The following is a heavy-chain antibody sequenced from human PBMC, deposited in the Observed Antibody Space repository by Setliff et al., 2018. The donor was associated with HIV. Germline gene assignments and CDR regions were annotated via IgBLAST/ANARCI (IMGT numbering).Heavy chain of an antibody. CDR2: TTSNGRTT. V-gene: IGHV3-23*01. CDR1: GFAFSAYA. Sequence: LRLSCAASGFAFSAYAMTWVRQAPGKGLEWVSATTSNGRTTDYAESVRGRFTLSRDNSENTLYLQMTSLRAEDTAIYYCAKAWGSGYPSFESALMFDVWGQGTLVTVSS. D-gene: IGHD3-3*01. CDR3: AKAWGSGYPSFESALMFDV. J-gene: IGHJ4*02.